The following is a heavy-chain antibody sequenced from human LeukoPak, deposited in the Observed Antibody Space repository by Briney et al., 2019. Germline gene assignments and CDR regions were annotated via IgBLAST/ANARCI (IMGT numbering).Heavy chain of an antibody. Sequence: GGSLRLSCAASGFTVSSYWMQWVRHAPGKGLVWVSRIDSDGSSTTYADSVKGRFTISRDNAKNTLYLQMNRLRVEDTAVYYCVRPGRVITALDTFDIWGQGTMVTVSS. V-gene: IGHV3-74*01. D-gene: IGHD1-14*01. CDR2: IDSDGSST. CDR1: GFTVSSYW. J-gene: IGHJ3*02. CDR3: VRPGRVITALDTFDI.